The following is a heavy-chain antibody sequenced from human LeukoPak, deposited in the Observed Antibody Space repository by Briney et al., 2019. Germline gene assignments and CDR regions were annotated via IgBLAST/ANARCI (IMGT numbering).Heavy chain of an antibody. Sequence: GGSLRLSCAASGFTFSDYYMGWIRQAPGKGLEWISYISNSGIPRNTIYYSDSVKGRFTISRDNTKNSLYLQMNSLRAEDTAMYYCVRWGTGRPIYYFDYWGQGTLVTVSS. CDR1: GFTFSDYY. CDR3: VRWGTGRPIYYFDY. CDR2: ISNSGIPRNTI. V-gene: IGHV3-11*01. J-gene: IGHJ4*02. D-gene: IGHD1-1*01.